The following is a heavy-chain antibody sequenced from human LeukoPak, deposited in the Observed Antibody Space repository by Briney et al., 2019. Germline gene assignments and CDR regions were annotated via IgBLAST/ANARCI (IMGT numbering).Heavy chain of an antibody. CDR2: IYTSGST. V-gene: IGHV4-4*07. D-gene: IGHD4-23*01. J-gene: IGHJ3*02. CDR3: ARDYGRPPQNSGAFDI. Sequence: SETLSLTCTVSGGSISSYYWSWIRQPAGKGLEWIGRIYTSGSTNYNPSLKSRVTMSVDTSKNQFSLKLSSVTAADTAAYYCARDYGRPPQNSGAFDIWGQGTMVTVSS. CDR1: GGSISSYY.